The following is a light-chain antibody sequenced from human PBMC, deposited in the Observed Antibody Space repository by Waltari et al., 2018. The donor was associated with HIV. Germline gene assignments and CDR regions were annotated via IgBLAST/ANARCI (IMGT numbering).Light chain of an antibody. CDR2: EAS. J-gene: IGKJ3*01. Sequence: EIVLTQSPATLSLSPGEGATLSCRASHSITKYLAGYQQKPGQAPRLLIYEASIRATGIPARFSGSGSGTDFTLTISSLEPEDFALYYCQHRSNWPPFTFGPGTKVEIK. V-gene: IGKV3-11*01. CDR3: QHRSNWPPFT. CDR1: HSITKY.